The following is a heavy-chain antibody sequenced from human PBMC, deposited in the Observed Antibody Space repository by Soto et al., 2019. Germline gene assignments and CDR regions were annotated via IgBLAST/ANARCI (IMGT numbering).Heavy chain of an antibody. Sequence: ASVKVSCKVSGYTLTELSMHWVRQAPGKGLEWMGGFDPEDGETIYAQKFQGRVTMTEDTSTDTAYLELSSLRSEDTAGYYWATVFRSGRTYFDYWGQGTLVTVSS. D-gene: IGHD3-3*01. CDR3: ATVFRSGRTYFDY. CDR1: GYTLTELS. CDR2: FDPEDGET. J-gene: IGHJ4*02. V-gene: IGHV1-24*01.